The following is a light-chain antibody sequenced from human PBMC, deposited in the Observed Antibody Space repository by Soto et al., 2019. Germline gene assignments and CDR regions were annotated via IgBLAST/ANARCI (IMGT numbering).Light chain of an antibody. J-gene: IGKJ5*01. V-gene: IGKV3-15*01. CDR1: QSVASS. Sequence: EIVLTQSPGTLSLSPGERATLSCMASQSVASSVAWYQQKPGQAPRLILYGASTRATGFPARFSGSGSGTEFTLTISSLQSEDFAVYLCQQYHYWPITFGQGTRLEIK. CDR2: GAS. CDR3: QQYHYWPIT.